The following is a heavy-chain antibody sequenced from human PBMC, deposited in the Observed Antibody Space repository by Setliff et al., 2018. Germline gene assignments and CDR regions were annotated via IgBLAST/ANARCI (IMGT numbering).Heavy chain of an antibody. V-gene: IGHV1-2*02. CDR2: INTNSGDT. Sequence: ASVKVSCKTSPYSFSGYYIHWVRQAPGQGLEWMGWINTNSGDTRYAQKFQGRVTMTRDTSISTAYMELSRLRSDDTAVYYCARSSGPRVVLAADFDYWGQGTLVTVSS. CDR1: PYSFSGYY. J-gene: IGHJ4*02. D-gene: IGHD5-12*01. CDR3: ARSSGPRVVLAADFDY.